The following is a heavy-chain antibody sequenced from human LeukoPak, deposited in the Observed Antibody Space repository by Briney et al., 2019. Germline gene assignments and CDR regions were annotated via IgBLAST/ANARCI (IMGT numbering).Heavy chain of an antibody. Sequence: TGGSLRLSCAASGFTFSSYAMHWVRQAPGKGLEWVAVISYDGSNKYYADSVKGRFTISRDNSKNTLYLQMNSLRAEDTAVYYCARDHLPYYYDSSGYSFDPWGQGTLVTVSS. V-gene: IGHV3-30-3*01. D-gene: IGHD3-22*01. J-gene: IGHJ5*02. CDR2: ISYDGSNK. CDR1: GFTFSSYA. CDR3: ARDHLPYYYDSSGYSFDP.